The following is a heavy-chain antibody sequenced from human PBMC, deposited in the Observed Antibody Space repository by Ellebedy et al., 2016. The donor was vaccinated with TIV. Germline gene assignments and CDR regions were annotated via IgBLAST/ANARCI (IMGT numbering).Heavy chain of an antibody. CDR2: VGSDGDNT. V-gene: IGHV3-74*03. D-gene: IGHD3-22*01. CDR1: GFTFRSYW. CDR3: ARHYYDSDGYSRDAFDL. Sequence: GEPLKISCTASGFTFRSYWMYWVRQAPGKGLVWVSRVGSDGDNTKYAESVTGRFTISRDNAKNTLFLQMDSLRAEDTALYYCARHYYDSDGYSRDAFDLWGQGTMVTVSS. J-gene: IGHJ3*01.